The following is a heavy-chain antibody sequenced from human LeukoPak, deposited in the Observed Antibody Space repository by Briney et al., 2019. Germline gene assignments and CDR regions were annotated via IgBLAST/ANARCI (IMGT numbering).Heavy chain of an antibody. D-gene: IGHD3-10*01. CDR2: IYYSGST. J-gene: IGHJ5*02. Sequence: KPSETLSLTCTVSGGSISSYYWSWIRQPPGQGLEWIGYIYYSGSTHYNPSLKSRVTISVDTSQNQFSLKLSSVTAADTAVYYCARVLRCTMVRRVQNWFDPWGQGTLVTVSS. V-gene: IGHV4-59*01. CDR1: GGSISSYY. CDR3: ARVLRCTMVRRVQNWFDP.